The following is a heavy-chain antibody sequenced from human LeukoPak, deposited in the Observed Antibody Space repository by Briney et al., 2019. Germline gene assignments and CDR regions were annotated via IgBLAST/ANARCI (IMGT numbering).Heavy chain of an antibody. Sequence: GGSLRLSCAASGFTFSTYAMTWVRQAPGKGLEWVSVIYTGGTTYYADSVKGRFTISRDNSKNTLFLQMNSLRAEDTAVYYCARASPRYSDPARERTYSGSYYYAFDIWGQGTMVTVSS. D-gene: IGHD1-26*01. J-gene: IGHJ3*02. V-gene: IGHV3-66*01. CDR3: ARASPRYSDPARERTYSGSYYYAFDI. CDR1: GFTFSTYA. CDR2: IYTGGTT.